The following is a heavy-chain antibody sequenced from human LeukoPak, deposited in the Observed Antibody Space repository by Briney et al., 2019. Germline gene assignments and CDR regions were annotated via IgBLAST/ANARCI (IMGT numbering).Heavy chain of an antibody. D-gene: IGHD3-22*01. CDR3: ARRRGYYYDSSGYSPYFDY. CDR1: GGSISSSSYY. V-gene: IGHV4-39*01. J-gene: IGHJ4*02. Sequence: SETLSLTCTVSGGSISSSSYYWGWIRQPPGTGLEWIGSIYYSGSTYYNPSLKSRVTISVDTSKNQFSLKLSSVTAADTAVYYCARRRGYYYDSSGYSPYFDYWGQGTLVTVSS. CDR2: IYYSGST.